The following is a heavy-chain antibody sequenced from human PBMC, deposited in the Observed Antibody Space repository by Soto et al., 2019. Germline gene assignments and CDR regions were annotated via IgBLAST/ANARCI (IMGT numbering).Heavy chain of an antibody. V-gene: IGHV1-18*01. CDR3: AREGQAPYYYYRMDG. CDR1: GYTFTNYG. CDR2: ISGYNGNT. Sequence: ASVKVSCKASGYTFTNYGFSWVRQAPGQGLEWMGWISGYNGNTKYAEKFQGRVTMTTDTSTSTAHMELGSVRSDDTAVDYRAREGQAPYYYYRMDGGGQGSAVTVS. J-gene: IGHJ6*02.